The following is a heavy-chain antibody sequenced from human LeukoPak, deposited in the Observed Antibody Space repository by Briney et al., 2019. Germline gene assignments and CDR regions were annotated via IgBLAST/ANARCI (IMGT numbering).Heavy chain of an antibody. CDR3: ARGLYSSSWYCFDY. D-gene: IGHD6-13*01. CDR2: ISASGGST. V-gene: IGHV3-23*01. Sequence: GGSLRLSCAAPGVSFTSFATTWVRPAPGKGRGWVSAISASGGSTYYADSVKGRFTIYRDNSKNTLYLQMNSLRAEDTAVYYCARGLYSSSWYCFDYWGQGTLVTVSS. CDR1: GVSFTSFA. J-gene: IGHJ4*02.